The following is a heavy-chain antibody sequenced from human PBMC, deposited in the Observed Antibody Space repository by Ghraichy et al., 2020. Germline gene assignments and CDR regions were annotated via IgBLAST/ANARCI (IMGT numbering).Heavy chain of an antibody. CDR1: GGSISSYY. J-gene: IGHJ6*03. Sequence: SETLSLTCTVSGGSISSYYWSWIRQPPGKGLEWIGYIYYSGSTNYNPSLKSRVTISVDTSKNQFSLKLSSVTAADTAVYYCARVGRDYGDYGSYDYYYMDVWGKGTTVTVSS. D-gene: IGHD4-17*01. V-gene: IGHV4-59*01. CDR2: IYYSGST. CDR3: ARVGRDYGDYGSYDYYYMDV.